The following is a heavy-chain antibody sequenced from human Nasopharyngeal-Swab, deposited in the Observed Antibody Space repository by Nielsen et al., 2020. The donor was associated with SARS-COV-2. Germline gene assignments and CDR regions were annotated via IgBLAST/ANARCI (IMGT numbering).Heavy chain of an antibody. CDR3: ARDDVGGAFDI. CDR2: ITSNGGST. V-gene: IGHV3-64*01. Sequence: VRQAPGKGLEYISGITSNGGSTYSAKSVKGRFTISRDNSKNTLYLQMGSLRSEDMAVYYCARDDVGGAFDIWGQGTMVTVSS. J-gene: IGHJ3*02. D-gene: IGHD3-16*01.